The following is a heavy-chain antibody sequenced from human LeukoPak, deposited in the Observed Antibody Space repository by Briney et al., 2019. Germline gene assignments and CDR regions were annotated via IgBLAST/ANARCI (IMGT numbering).Heavy chain of an antibody. Sequence: ASVKVSCKASGGILSSYAITWVRQAPGQGFEWMGEIRPIFGTANYAQKFQGRVTITADESTNTVYMELSSLTFEDTAVYYCAREGQQLVNWFEPWGQGTLVTVSS. CDR1: GGILSSYA. J-gene: IGHJ5*02. V-gene: IGHV1-69*13. D-gene: IGHD6-13*01. CDR2: IRPIFGTA. CDR3: AREGQQLVNWFEP.